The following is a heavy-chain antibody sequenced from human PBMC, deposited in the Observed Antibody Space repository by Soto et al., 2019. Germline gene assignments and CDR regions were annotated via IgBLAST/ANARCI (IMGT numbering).Heavy chain of an antibody. CDR1: GYTFTNYD. D-gene: IGHD6-19*01. V-gene: IGHV1-8*01. CDR2: MNPNSGDT. Sequence: QVQLVQSGAEVKKPGASVKVSCKASGYTFTNYDINWVRQATGQGLEWMGWMNPNSGDTGYAQNFQGRVTMTRNTYISTAYMELSSLRSEDTAVYYCATVSAWQFYFFMDVWGKGTTVTVSS. CDR3: ATVSAWQFYFFMDV. J-gene: IGHJ6*03.